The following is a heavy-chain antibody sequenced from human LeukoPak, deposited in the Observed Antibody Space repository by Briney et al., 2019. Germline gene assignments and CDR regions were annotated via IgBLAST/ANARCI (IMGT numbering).Heavy chain of an antibody. Sequence: GGSLRLSCAASGFTFSSYGMHWVRQAPGKGLEWVALIRYDGSNKYYADSVKGRFTIPSDNSKNTLYLQMNSLRAEDTAVYYCAKASGGSCYCWGQGTPGTVSS. CDR1: GFTFSSYG. J-gene: IGHJ4*02. V-gene: IGHV3-30*02. CDR3: AKASGGSCYC. CDR2: IRYDGSNK. D-gene: IGHD2-15*01.